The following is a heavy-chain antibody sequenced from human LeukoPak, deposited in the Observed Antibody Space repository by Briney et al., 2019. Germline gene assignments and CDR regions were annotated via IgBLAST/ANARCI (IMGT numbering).Heavy chain of an antibody. V-gene: IGHV4-61*02. D-gene: IGHD4-17*01. CDR1: GGSISSGSYY. Sequence: SQTLSLTCTVSGGSISSGSYYWSWIRQPAGKGLEWIGRIYTRGGTNYNPSLKSRVTISVDTSKNQFSLKLSSVTAADTAVYCCARDSTTTVTIFDYWGQGTLVTVSS. CDR2: IYTRGGT. J-gene: IGHJ4*02. CDR3: ARDSTTTVTIFDY.